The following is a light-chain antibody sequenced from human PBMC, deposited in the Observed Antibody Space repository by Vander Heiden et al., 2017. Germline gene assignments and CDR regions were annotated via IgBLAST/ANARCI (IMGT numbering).Light chain of an antibody. CDR3: MQAVRTPFT. CDR2: FGS. CDR1: QSLLHSNGYYY. J-gene: IGKJ3*01. V-gene: IGKV2-28*01. Sequence: EIVVTQSPLSLPVTPGEPASISCSSSQSLLHSNGYYYLDWYLQKPGQSPQLLIYFGSNRASGVPDRFSGSGSGTDFTLKISRVEAEDVGIYYCMQAVRTPFTFGPGTKVDIK.